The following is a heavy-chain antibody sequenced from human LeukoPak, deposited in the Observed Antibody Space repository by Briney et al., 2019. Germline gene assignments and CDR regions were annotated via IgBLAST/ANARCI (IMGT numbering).Heavy chain of an antibody. CDR3: ARDPYSXGWPSXXXXGMDV. Sequence: GGSLRLSCAASGFTFSSYWMSWVRQAPGKGLEWVANIKQDGSEKYYVDSVKGRFTISRDNAKNSLYLQMNSLRAEDTAVYYCARDPYSXGWPSXXXXGMDVWGQGXTVTVS. D-gene: IGHD6-19*01. J-gene: IGHJ6*02. CDR1: GFTFSSYW. V-gene: IGHV3-7*01. CDR2: IKQDGSEK.